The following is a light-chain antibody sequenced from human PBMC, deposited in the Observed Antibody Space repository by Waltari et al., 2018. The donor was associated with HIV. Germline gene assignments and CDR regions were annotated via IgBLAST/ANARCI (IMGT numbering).Light chain of an antibody. J-gene: IGLJ2*01. V-gene: IGLV1-44*01. CDR1: SSNIGTNT. CDR3: AAWDASLHVV. CDR2: RNH. Sequence: QSFLNQPPSASGTLGQGVTISCFGSSSNIGTNTVNWYQHLPAAAPKLIIFRNHQRPSGVPDRFSGSQSGTSAFLTITGLLPGDEATYYCAAWDASLHVVFGGGTQLTVL.